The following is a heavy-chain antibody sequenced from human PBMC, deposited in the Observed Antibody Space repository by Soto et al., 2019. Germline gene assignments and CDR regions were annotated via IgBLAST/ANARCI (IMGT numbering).Heavy chain of an antibody. V-gene: IGHV3-48*02. Sequence: GWSLRLSCAASGFTFSSYSMNWVRQAPGKGLEWVSYISSSSSTIYYADSVKGRFTISRDNAKNSLYLQMNSLRDEDTAVYYCARGQVVVAAPRPWFAPWGQGTMVTVSP. D-gene: IGHD2-15*01. J-gene: IGHJ5*02. CDR2: ISSSSSTI. CDR3: ARGQVVVAAPRPWFAP. CDR1: GFTFSSYS.